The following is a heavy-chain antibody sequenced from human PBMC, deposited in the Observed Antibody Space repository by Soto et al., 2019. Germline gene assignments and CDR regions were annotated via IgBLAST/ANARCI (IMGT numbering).Heavy chain of an antibody. D-gene: IGHD2-2*02. V-gene: IGHV3-11*01. Sequence: PGGSLRLSCAASGFTFSGYYMSCIRQAPGKGLEWVSYLISSGSTIYYAGSVNGRFTISRDHAKISLYLQMNSLRAEDTAVYYCARDYIPLTGRGYYYCMDVWGQVTTVTVSS. J-gene: IGHJ6*02. CDR1: GFTFSGYY. CDR3: ARDYIPLTGRGYYYCMDV. CDR2: LISSGSTI.